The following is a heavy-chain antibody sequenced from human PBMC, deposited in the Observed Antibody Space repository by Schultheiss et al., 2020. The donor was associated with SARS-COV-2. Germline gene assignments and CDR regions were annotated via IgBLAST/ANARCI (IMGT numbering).Heavy chain of an antibody. D-gene: IGHD2-15*01. J-gene: IGHJ3*02. CDR1: GYTFTSYG. V-gene: IGHV1-18*01. Sequence: ASVKVSCKASGYTFTSYGISWVRQAPGQGLEWMGWISAYNGNTNYAQKLQGRVTMTTDTSTSTAYMELSSLRSEDTAVYYCARGIGYCSGGSCPADAFDIWGQGTMVTVSS. CDR2: ISAYNGNT. CDR3: ARGIGYCSGGSCPADAFDI.